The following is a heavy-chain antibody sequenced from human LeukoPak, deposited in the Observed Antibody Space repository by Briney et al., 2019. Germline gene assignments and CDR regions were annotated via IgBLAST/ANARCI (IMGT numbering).Heavy chain of an antibody. CDR3: ARFCSSTSCYYWFDP. D-gene: IGHD2-2*01. CDR2: IYYSGST. V-gene: IGHV4-31*03. J-gene: IGHJ5*02. CDR1: GGSISSGGYY. Sequence: SETLSLTCTVSGGSISSGGYYWSWIRQHPGKGLEWIGYIYYSGSTYYNPSLKSRVTISVDTSKNQFSLKLGSVTAADTAVYYCARFCSSTSCYYWFDPWGQGTLVTVSS.